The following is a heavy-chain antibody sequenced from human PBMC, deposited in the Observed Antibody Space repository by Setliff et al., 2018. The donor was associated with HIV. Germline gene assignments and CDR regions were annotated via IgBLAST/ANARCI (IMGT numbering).Heavy chain of an antibody. J-gene: IGHJ4*02. CDR2: ILYDGSNK. Sequence: PGESLKISCEASGFSFSSYTMNWVRQAPGKGLEWVAVILYDGSNKYYADSVKGRFTISRDNLKKRVYLQMSSLRAEDTAVYFCARDTGQLVYYFDSWGQGTLVTVSS. V-gene: IGHV3-30*04. CDR1: GFSFSSYT. CDR3: ARDTGQLVYYFDS. D-gene: IGHD6-6*01.